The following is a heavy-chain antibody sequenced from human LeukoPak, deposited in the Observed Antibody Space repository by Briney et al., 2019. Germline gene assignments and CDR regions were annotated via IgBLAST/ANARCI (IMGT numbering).Heavy chain of an antibody. CDR3: ARGLYSSSP. Sequence: TGGSLRLSCAASGFTFSTYYMTWVRQAPGRGLEWVAVIKPDGSEKYYVDSVMGRFTISRDNAKNSLYLQMNTLRAEDTALYYCARGLYSSSPWGQGTLVTVSS. V-gene: IGHV3-7*01. CDR1: GFTFSTYY. CDR2: IKPDGSEK. D-gene: IGHD6-13*01. J-gene: IGHJ5*02.